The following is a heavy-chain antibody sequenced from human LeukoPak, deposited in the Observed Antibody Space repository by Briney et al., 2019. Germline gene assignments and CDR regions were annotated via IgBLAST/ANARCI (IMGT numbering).Heavy chain of an antibody. Sequence: GGSLRLSCVVSGFIFRDYAMSWVRQAPGEGLEWVAGISDNGGGPYYADSLKGRFTISRDNSKNILYLQMDSLRAEDTAVYYCAKEIGRLGVPLYDYWGRGTLVTASS. CDR1: GFIFRDYA. D-gene: IGHD3/OR15-3a*01. J-gene: IGHJ4*02. CDR3: AKEIGRLGVPLYDY. CDR2: ISDNGGGP. V-gene: IGHV3-23*01.